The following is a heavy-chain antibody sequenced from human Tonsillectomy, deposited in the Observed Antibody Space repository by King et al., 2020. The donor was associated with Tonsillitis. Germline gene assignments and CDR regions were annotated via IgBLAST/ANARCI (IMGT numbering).Heavy chain of an antibody. D-gene: IGHD6-13*01. CDR2: IYPGDSDT. V-gene: IGHV5-51*01. J-gene: IGHJ4*02. Sequence: DVQLVESGAEVKKPGESLKISCKGSGYSFTSYWIGWVRQMPGKGLEWMGIIYPGDSDTRYSPSFQGQVTISADKSISTAYLQWSSLKASDTAMYYCARLRAHSSSWYWVPFDYWGQGTLVTVSS. CDR1: GYSFTSYW. CDR3: ARLRAHSSSWYWVPFDY.